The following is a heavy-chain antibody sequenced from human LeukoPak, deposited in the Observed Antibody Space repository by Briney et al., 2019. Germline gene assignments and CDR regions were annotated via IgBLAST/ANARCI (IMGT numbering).Heavy chain of an antibody. D-gene: IGHD4-17*01. V-gene: IGHV4-39*07. CDR3: ARLSTPTTVTTFPSGYYFDY. J-gene: IGHJ4*02. CDR1: GGSISSSSYY. Sequence: PSETLSLTCTVSGGSISSSSYYWGWIRQPPGKGLEWIGSIYYSGSTYYNPSLKSRVTISVDTSKNQFSLKLSSVTAADTAVYYCARLSTPTTVTTFPSGYYFDYWGQGTLVTVSS. CDR2: IYYSGST.